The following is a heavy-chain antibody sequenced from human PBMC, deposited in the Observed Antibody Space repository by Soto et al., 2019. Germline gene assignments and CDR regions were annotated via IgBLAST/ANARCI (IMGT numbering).Heavy chain of an antibody. CDR1: GFTFSSYS. J-gene: IGHJ4*02. CDR3: ARDSIREDILTGTFDY. Sequence: PGGSLSLSCAASGFTFSSYSMNWVRKAPGKGLEWVSSISSSSSYIYYADSVKGRFTISRDNAKNSLYQQMNSLRAEDTAVYYCARDSIREDILTGTFDYWGQGTLVTVSS. V-gene: IGHV3-21*01. D-gene: IGHD3-9*01. CDR2: ISSSSSYI.